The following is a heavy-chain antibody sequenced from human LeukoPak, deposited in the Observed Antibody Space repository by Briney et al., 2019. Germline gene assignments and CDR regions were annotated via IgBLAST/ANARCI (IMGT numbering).Heavy chain of an antibody. V-gene: IGHV3-23*01. CDR3: AKDSVRGSSWSYASSAFDI. D-gene: IGHD6-13*01. CDR2: ISGSGGST. Sequence: RGSLRLSCAASGFTFSSYAMSWVRQAPGKGLEWVSAISGSGGSTYYADSVKGRFTISRDNSKNTLYLQMNSLRAEDTAVYYCAKDSVRGSSWSYASSAFDIWGQGTMVTVSS. J-gene: IGHJ3*02. CDR1: GFTFSSYA.